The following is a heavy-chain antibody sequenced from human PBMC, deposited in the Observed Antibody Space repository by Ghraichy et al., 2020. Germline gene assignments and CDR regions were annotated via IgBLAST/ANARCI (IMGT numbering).Heavy chain of an antibody. J-gene: IGHJ1*01. CDR3: AKPKGRGSSRYSSAEYFQH. Sequence: GGSLRLSCAASGFTFSSYAMSWVRQAPGKGLEWVSAISGSGGSTYYADSVKGRFTISRDNSKNTLYLQMNSLRAEDTAVYYCAKPKGRGSSRYSSAEYFQHWGQGTRVIVSS. CDR2: ISGSGGST. V-gene: IGHV3-23*01. CDR1: GFTFSSYA. D-gene: IGHD6-13*01.